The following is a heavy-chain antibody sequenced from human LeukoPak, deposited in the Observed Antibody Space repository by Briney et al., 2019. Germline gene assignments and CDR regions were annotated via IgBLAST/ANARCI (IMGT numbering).Heavy chain of an antibody. J-gene: IGHJ4*02. V-gene: IGHV3-64D*06. CDR3: VRGTGY. CDR1: GFTFSTYV. Sequence: HPGGSLRLSCSVSGFTFSTYVMHWVRQAPGKGLGYVSAISSNGDNTYYADSVKGRFTISRDNSKNTLYLQMSSLRADDTAVYYCVRGTGYWGQGTLVTVSS. CDR2: ISSNGDNT.